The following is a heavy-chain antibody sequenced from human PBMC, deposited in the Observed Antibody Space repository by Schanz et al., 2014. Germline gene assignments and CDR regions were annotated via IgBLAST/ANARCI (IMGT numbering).Heavy chain of an antibody. CDR1: GFIFSSYG. CDR3: ASPSGYSDYGTYFDF. Sequence: QVQLVESGGGVVQPGRSLRLSCAASGFIFSSYGLHWVRQAPGKGLEWVAFIWYDGSNKYYADSVKGRFTISRDNSKNTLYLQMNSLRAEDTSVYFCASPSGYSDYGTYFDFWGQGTLVTVSS. J-gene: IGHJ4*02. V-gene: IGHV3-33*01. D-gene: IGHD5-12*01. CDR2: IWYDGSNK.